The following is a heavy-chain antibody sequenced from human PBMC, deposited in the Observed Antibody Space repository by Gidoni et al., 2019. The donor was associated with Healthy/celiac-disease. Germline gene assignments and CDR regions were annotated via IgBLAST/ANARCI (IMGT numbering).Heavy chain of an antibody. V-gene: IGHV3-23*01. CDR1: GFTFSSDA. CDR2: ISGSGGST. D-gene: IGHD3-3*01. Sequence: EVQLLEYGGGLVQPAGSLRLSCAASGFTFSSDAMSWVRQAPGKGLEWGSAISGSGGSTYSADSVKGRFTISRDNSKNTLYLQMNSLRAEDTAVYYCAKGLRFLEWEYLDYWGQGTLVTVSS. J-gene: IGHJ4*02. CDR3: AKGLRFLEWEYLDY.